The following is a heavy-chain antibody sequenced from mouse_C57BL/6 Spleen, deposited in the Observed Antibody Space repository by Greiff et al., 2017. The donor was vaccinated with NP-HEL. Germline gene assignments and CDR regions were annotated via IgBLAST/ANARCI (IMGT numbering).Heavy chain of an antibody. D-gene: IGHD2-1*01. V-gene: IGHV1-64*01. J-gene: IGHJ2*01. CDR2: IHPNSGST. CDR1: GAPFPRSC. Sequence: QVHVKQPGAELVKSGAAGKGGGKESGAPFPRSCLPCLPPLPFHCLYFILIIHPNSGSTNYNEKFKSKATLTVDKSSSTAYMQLSSLTSEDSAVYYCARNYYGNSGYFDYWGQGTTLTVSS. CDR3: ARNYYGNSGYFDY.